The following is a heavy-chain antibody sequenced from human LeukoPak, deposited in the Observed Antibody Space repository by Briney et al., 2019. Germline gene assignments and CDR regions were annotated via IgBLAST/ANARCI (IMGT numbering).Heavy chain of an antibody. CDR3: ARDIVVVPAAL. D-gene: IGHD2-2*01. Sequence: PGGSLRLSCAASGFTFSSYAMHWVRQAPGKGLEWVAVISYDGSNKYYADSVKGRFTISRDNSKNTLYLQMNSLRAEDTAVCYCARDIVVVPAALWGQGTLVTVSS. CDR2: ISYDGSNK. V-gene: IGHV3-30-3*01. J-gene: IGHJ4*02. CDR1: GFTFSSYA.